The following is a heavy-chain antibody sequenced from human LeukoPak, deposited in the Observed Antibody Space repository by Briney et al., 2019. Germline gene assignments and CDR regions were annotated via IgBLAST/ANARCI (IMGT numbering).Heavy chain of an antibody. CDR3: ARDRDYYGSGSSNFDY. J-gene: IGHJ4*02. Sequence: GGSLRLSCAASGFTFSSYAMHWVRRAPGKGLEWVAVISYDGSNKYYADSVKGRFTISRDNSKNTLYLQMNSLRAEDTAVYYCARDRDYYGSGSSNFDYWGQGTLVTVSS. CDR2: ISYDGSNK. D-gene: IGHD3-10*01. CDR1: GFTFSSYA. V-gene: IGHV3-30-3*01.